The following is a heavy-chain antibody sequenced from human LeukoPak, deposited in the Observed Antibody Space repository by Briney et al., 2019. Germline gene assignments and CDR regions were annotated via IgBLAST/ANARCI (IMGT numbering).Heavy chain of an antibody. J-gene: IGHJ4*02. V-gene: IGHV4-59*01. CDR3: ARALPGTYSSSWYDY. Sequence: SETLSLTCTVSGGSISSYYWSWIRQPPGKGLEWIGYIYYSGSTNYNPSLKGRVTISVDTSKNQFSLKLSSVTAADTAVYYCARALPGTYSSSWYDYWGQGTLVTVSS. D-gene: IGHD6-13*01. CDR2: IYYSGST. CDR1: GGSISSYY.